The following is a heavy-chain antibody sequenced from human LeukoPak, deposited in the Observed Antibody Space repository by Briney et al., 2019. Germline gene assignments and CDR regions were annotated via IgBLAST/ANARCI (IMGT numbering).Heavy chain of an antibody. V-gene: IGHV1-69*06. J-gene: IGHJ1*01. CDR1: GGTFSSYA. D-gene: IGHD3-16*02. Sequence: ASVKVSCKASGGTFSSYAISWVRQAPGQGLEWMGGIIPIFGTANYAQKFQGRVTITADKSTSTAYMELSSLRSEDTAVYYCARGLYDYVWGSYRKPESNEYFQHWGQGTLVTVSS. CDR2: IIPIFGTA. CDR3: ARGLYDYVWGSYRKPESNEYFQH.